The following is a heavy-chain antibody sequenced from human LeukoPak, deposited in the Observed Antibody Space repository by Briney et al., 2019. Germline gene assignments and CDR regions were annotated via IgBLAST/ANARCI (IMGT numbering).Heavy chain of an antibody. J-gene: IGHJ6*03. CDR1: GFTFSSYE. Sequence: GGSLRLSCAASGFTFSSYEMNWVRQAPGKGLEWVSYISSSGSTIYYADSVKGRFTISRDNAKNSRYLQMNSLRAEDTAVYYCARDRYSSSPYYYYYYMDVWGKGTTVTVSS. CDR2: ISSSGSTI. CDR3: ARDRYSSSPYYYYYYMDV. D-gene: IGHD6-6*01. V-gene: IGHV3-48*03.